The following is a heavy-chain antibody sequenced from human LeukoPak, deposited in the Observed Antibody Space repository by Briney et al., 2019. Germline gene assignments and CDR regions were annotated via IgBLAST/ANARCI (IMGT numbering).Heavy chain of an antibody. CDR2: IYHSGST. D-gene: IGHD2/OR15-2a*01. V-gene: IGHV4-30-2*01. CDR1: GGSISSGSYS. CDR3: ARERLGNNWFDP. J-gene: IGHJ5*02. Sequence: PSETLSLTCAVSGGSISSGSYSWSWIRQPPGKGLEWIGYIYHSGSTYYNSSLKSRVTISVDRSKNQFSLKLSSVTAADTAVYYCARERLGNNWFDPWGQGTLVTVSS.